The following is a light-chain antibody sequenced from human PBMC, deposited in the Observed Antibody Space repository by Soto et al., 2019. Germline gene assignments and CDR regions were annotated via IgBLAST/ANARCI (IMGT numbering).Light chain of an antibody. J-gene: IGKJ5*01. V-gene: IGKV3-15*01. CDR2: GAF. CDR1: QSVSSN. Sequence: EIVMTQSPVTLSVSPGERATLSCRASQSVSSNLAWYQQKPGQAPSLLIYGAFTRATGIPARFSGSGSGTEFTLTISRLEPEDFAVYYCQLYGISPHFGQGTRLEIK. CDR3: QLYGISPH.